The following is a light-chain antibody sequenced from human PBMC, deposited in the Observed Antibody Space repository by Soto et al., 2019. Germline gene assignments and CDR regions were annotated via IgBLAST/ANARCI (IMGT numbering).Light chain of an antibody. J-gene: IGLJ1*01. Sequence: QSALTQPASVSGSPGQSITISCTGTSSDVGGYDYVSWYQHHPGKAPKLMIYEVINRPSGVSNRFSGSKSGNTASLTISGLQAEDEADYYCSSYTSSSHVFGTGTRVTVL. CDR2: EVI. V-gene: IGLV2-14*01. CDR3: SSYTSSSHV. CDR1: SSDVGGYDY.